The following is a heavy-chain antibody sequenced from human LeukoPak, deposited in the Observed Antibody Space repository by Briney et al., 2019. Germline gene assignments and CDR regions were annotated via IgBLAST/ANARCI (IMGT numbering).Heavy chain of an antibody. D-gene: IGHD6-13*01. CDR2: IIPIFGTA. CDR3: ARAGPEGEQLAPFDY. Sequence: SVKVSCKASGGTFSSYAISWVRRAPGQGLEWMGGIIPIFGTANYAQKFLGRVTITADESTSTAYMELSSLRSEDTAVYYCARAGPEGEQLAPFDYWGQGTLVTVSS. CDR1: GGTFSSYA. V-gene: IGHV1-69*13. J-gene: IGHJ4*02.